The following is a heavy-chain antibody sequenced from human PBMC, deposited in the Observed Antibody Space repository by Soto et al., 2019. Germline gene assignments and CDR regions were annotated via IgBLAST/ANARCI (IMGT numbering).Heavy chain of an antibody. V-gene: IGHV4-30-4*01. Sequence: QVQLQESGPGLVKPSQTLSLTCNVSGASISGGGHYWTWIRQPPGKGLEWIGYIYGSANTYYRPSLKIRVTISVDTSKNQSSLKLSSVTAADTAVYYCALDLGGVATLDYWGQGTLVTVSS. CDR1: GASISGGGHY. CDR3: ALDLGGVATLDY. D-gene: IGHD5-12*01. J-gene: IGHJ4*02. CDR2: IYGSANT.